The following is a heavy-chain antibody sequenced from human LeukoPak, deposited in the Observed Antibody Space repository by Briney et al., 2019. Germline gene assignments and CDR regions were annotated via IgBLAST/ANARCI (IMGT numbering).Heavy chain of an antibody. CDR3: ARDQAFFYYYCYMDV. J-gene: IGHJ6*03. Sequence: PGGSLRLSCAASGFTFSSYSMNWVRQAPGKGLEWVANINQDGSEKYYVDSVKGRFTISRDNAKNSLYLQMNSLRAEDTAVYYCARDQAFFYYYCYMDVWGKGTTVTVSS. CDR2: INQDGSEK. V-gene: IGHV3-7*01. CDR1: GFTFSSYS. D-gene: IGHD3-3*01.